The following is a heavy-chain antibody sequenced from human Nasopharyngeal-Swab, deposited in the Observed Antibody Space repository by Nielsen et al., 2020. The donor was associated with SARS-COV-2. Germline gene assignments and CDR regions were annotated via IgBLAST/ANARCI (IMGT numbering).Heavy chain of an antibody. CDR3: AKSEVSISMIVVVMIPRSKWYFDL. Sequence: GGSLRLSCAASGFTFSNYAMSWVRQVPGKGLEWVSGISDTGGSTYYADSVQGRFTISRDNSKNTLYLQMNSLRAEDTALYYCAKSEVSISMIVVVMIPRSKWYFDLWGRATLVTISS. CDR1: GFTFSNYA. V-gene: IGHV3-23*01. J-gene: IGHJ2*01. CDR2: ISDTGGST. D-gene: IGHD3-22*01.